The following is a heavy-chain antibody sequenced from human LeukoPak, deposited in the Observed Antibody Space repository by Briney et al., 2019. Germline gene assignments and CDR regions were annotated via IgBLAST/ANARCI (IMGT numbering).Heavy chain of an antibody. V-gene: IGHV5-51*01. J-gene: IGHJ4*02. CDR3: ATTYYYGSGSYYPALY. D-gene: IGHD3-10*01. Sequence: GESLKISCKGSGYSFTSYWIGWVRQMPGKALEWMGIIYPGDSDTRYSPSFQGQVTISADKSISTAYLQWSSLKASDTAMYYCATTYYYGSGSYYPALYWGQGTLVTVSS. CDR2: IYPGDSDT. CDR1: GYSFTSYW.